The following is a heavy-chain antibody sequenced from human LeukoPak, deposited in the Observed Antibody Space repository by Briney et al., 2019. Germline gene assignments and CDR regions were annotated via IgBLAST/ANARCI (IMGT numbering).Heavy chain of an antibody. V-gene: IGHV3-21*01. CDR2: ITGSSTYI. CDR1: GFTFISYT. J-gene: IGHJ6*02. Sequence: PEGSLRLSCAASGFTFISYTMNRVRQAPRLGLESVSSITGSSTYICCAASVKGRFTISRDNVYSSVYLQMKSLRAEYTAVYYCARVASNPPYYYYGMDVWGQGSTVTVSS. D-gene: IGHD2-2*01. CDR3: ARVASNPPYYYYGMDV.